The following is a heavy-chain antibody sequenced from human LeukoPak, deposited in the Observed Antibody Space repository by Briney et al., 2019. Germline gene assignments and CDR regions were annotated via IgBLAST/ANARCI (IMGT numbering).Heavy chain of an antibody. Sequence: GASVKVSCKASGYTFTGYYMHWVRQAPGQGLEWMGRINPNSGGTNYAQKFQGRVTMTRDTSISTAYMELSRLRSDDTAVYYCARASYYYDSSGYYYVPFDYWGQGTLVTVSS. CDR2: INPNSGGT. V-gene: IGHV1-2*06. CDR1: GYTFTGYY. J-gene: IGHJ4*02. D-gene: IGHD3-22*01. CDR3: ARASYYYDSSGYYYVPFDY.